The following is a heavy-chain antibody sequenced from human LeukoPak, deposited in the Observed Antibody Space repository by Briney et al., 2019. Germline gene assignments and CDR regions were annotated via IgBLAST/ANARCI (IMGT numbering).Heavy chain of an antibody. D-gene: IGHD4-23*01. CDR3: ARDYGGKFDY. J-gene: IGHJ4*02. CDR1: GGSINSFY. V-gene: IGHV4-59*01. CDR2: IHYTGST. Sequence: SDTLSLTCTVSGGSINSFYWSWIRQPPGKALEGIGYIHYTGSTKYNPSLTSRVTISVDTSKNQFSLKLSSVTAADTAVYYCARDYGGKFDYWGQGTLVTVSS.